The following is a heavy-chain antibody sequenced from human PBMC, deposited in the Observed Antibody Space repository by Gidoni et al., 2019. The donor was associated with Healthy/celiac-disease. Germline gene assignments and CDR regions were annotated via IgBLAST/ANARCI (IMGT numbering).Heavy chain of an antibody. CDR3: TRRQDIAAEGDY. CDR2: IRSKANSYAT. CDR1: GFTFSASA. J-gene: IGHJ4*02. V-gene: IGHV3-73*02. D-gene: IGHD6-13*01. Sequence: EVQLVESGGGLVQPGGSLKLSCAASGFTFSASAMHGVRQASGKGLGWVGRIRSKANSYATAYAASVKGRFTISRDDSKNTAYLQMNSLKTEDTAVYYCTRRQDIAAEGDYWGQGTLVTVSS.